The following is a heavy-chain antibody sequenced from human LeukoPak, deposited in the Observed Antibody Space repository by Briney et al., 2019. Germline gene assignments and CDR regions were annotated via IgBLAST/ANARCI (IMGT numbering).Heavy chain of an antibody. CDR3: ASELIRGDSSGYHVSDY. CDR2: IYHSGST. Sequence: SETLSLTCTVSGYSISSGYYWGWIRQPPGKGLEWIGSIYHSGSTYYNPSLKSRVTISVDTSKNQFSLKLSSVTAADTAVYYCASELIRGDSSGYHVSDYWGQGTLVTVSS. J-gene: IGHJ4*02. V-gene: IGHV4-38-2*02. CDR1: GYSISSGYY. D-gene: IGHD3-22*01.